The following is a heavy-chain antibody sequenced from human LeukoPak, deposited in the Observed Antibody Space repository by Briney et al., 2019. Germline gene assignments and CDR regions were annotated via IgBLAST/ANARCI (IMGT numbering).Heavy chain of an antibody. CDR3: AKEALGYFDY. Sequence: PGGSLRLSCAASGFTFSSYAMYWVRQAPGKGLEWVSALTGSGGYTDYADSVKGRFTISRDNSKNTLYLQMNGLRAEDTAVYYCAKEALGYFDYWGQGTLVTVSS. CDR2: LTGSGGYT. J-gene: IGHJ4*02. CDR1: GFTFSSYA. V-gene: IGHV3-23*01.